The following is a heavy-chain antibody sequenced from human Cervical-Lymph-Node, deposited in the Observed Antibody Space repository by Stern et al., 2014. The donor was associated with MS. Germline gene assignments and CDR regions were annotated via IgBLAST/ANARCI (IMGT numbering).Heavy chain of an antibody. V-gene: IGHV1-2*02. CDR3: ARDSGRSGWYDDFDY. Sequence: QVQLVESGAEVKKPGASVKVSCKTSGYTFTAKYLHWIRQAPGQGLERMGWITPNSGGTKYAHNFQVRVTMTSDRSITTAYMELSSLRSDDTAVFFCARDSGRSGWYDDFDYWGQGTLVVVSP. J-gene: IGHJ4*02. CDR1: GYTFTAKY. CDR2: ITPNSGGT. D-gene: IGHD6-19*01.